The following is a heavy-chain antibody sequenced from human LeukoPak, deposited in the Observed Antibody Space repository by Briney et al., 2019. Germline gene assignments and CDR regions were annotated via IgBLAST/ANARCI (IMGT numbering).Heavy chain of an antibody. CDR3: AKVKAAGIWLFDY. Sequence: GGSLRLSCAASGFTFSSKFMSWVRQAPGKGLEWVSGISGGGGITYYAASVEGRFAISRDNSKNTMSLQMNGLRAEDTAIYYCAKVKAAGIWLFDYWGQGALVTVSS. CDR2: ISGGGGIT. J-gene: IGHJ4*02. V-gene: IGHV3-23*01. CDR1: GFTFSSKF. D-gene: IGHD6-13*01.